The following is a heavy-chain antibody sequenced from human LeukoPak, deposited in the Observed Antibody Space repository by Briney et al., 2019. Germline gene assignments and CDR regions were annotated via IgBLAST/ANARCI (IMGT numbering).Heavy chain of an antibody. CDR1: GYTFTSYD. V-gene: IGHV1-8*01. Sequence: ASVKVSCKASGYTFTSYDINWVRQATGQGLEWMGWMNPNSGNTGYAQKFQGGVTMTRNTSISTAYMELSSLRSEDTAVYYCARGGYGDYYYYGMDVWGQGTTVTVSS. D-gene: IGHD4-17*01. J-gene: IGHJ6*02. CDR2: MNPNSGNT. CDR3: ARGGYGDYYYYGMDV.